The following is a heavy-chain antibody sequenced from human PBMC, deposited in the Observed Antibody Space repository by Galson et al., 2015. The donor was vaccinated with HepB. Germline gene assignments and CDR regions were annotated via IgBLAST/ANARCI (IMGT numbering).Heavy chain of an antibody. CDR2: ISSRGGGT. J-gene: IGHJ4*02. V-gene: IGHV3-64D*08. CDR3: VKTFSSSSYFDY. Sequence: SLRLSCAASGFTFSSYTMHWVRQAPGKGLEYVSAISSRGGGTYYADSVKGRFTISRDNSKNTLYLQMSSLRPEDTALYYCVKTFSSSSYFDYWGQGTLVTVSS. CDR1: GFTFSSYT. D-gene: IGHD6-6*01.